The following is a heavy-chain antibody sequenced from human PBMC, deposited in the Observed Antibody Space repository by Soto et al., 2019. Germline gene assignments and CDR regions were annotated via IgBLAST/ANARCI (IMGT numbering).Heavy chain of an antibody. Sequence: ASVKVSCKASGYTFTSYAIDWVRQAPGQRLEWMGWINAGNGNTKYSQKFQGRVTITRDTSASTAYMELSSLRSEDTAVYYCARDRLADAFDIWGQGTMVTVSS. V-gene: IGHV1-3*01. CDR1: GYTFTSYA. D-gene: IGHD6-25*01. CDR3: ARDRLADAFDI. J-gene: IGHJ3*02. CDR2: INAGNGNT.